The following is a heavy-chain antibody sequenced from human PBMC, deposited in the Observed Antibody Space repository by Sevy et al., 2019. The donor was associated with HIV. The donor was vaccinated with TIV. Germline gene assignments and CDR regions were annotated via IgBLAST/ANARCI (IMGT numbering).Heavy chain of an antibody. J-gene: IGHJ4*02. Sequence: GGSLRLSCAASGFTFSSYAMSWVRQAPGKGLERVSAISGSGGSTYYADSVKGRFTISRDNSKNTLYLQMNSLRAEDTAVYYCAKLGVYCSGGSCYLFDYWGQGTLVTVSS. CDR2: ISGSGGST. V-gene: IGHV3-23*01. D-gene: IGHD2-15*01. CDR1: GFTFSSYA. CDR3: AKLGVYCSGGSCYLFDY.